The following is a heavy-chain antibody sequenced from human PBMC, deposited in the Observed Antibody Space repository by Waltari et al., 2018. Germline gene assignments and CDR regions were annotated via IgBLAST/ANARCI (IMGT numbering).Heavy chain of an antibody. Sequence: QVQLVESGGGVVQPGGSLRLSCAASGFTFSSYGMHWVRQAPGKGLEWVAFIRYDGSNKYYADSVKGRFTISRDNSKNTLYLQMNSLRAEDTAVYYCAKNGMDVWGQGTTVTVSS. J-gene: IGHJ6*02. CDR1: GFTFSSYG. CDR3: AKNGMDV. V-gene: IGHV3-30*02. CDR2: IRYDGSNK.